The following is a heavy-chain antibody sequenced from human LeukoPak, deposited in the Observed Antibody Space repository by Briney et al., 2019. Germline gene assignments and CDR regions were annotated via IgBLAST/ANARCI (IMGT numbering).Heavy chain of an antibody. CDR3: ARGGNYYDSSGYYYVPFDP. D-gene: IGHD3-22*01. CDR2: VYYSGVT. Sequence: SETLFLTCTVSGGSTGSDYWSWIRQPPGKGLEWIAYVYYSGVTSYNPSLKSRVAISIDTSKNQFSLNLSSVTAADTAVYYCARGGNYYDSSGYYYVPFDPWGQGTLVTVSS. CDR1: GGSTGSDY. V-gene: IGHV4-59*08. J-gene: IGHJ5*02.